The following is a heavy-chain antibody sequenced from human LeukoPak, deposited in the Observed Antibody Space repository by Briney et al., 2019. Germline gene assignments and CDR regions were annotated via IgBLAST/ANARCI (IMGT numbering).Heavy chain of an antibody. CDR1: GYTFSGYR. V-gene: IGHV1-2*02. CDR2: INPNSGGT. J-gene: IGHJ5*02. CDR3: ARGDKKENQSGPSGYFDP. Sequence: ASVKVSCKASGYTFSGYRIHWVRQAPGQGLEWMGWINPNSGGTNFAPKFHGRVSMTRDTAISTAYMELTSLRSDDTAVYYCARGDKKENQSGPSGYFDPWGQGTLVTVSS. D-gene: IGHD3-10*01.